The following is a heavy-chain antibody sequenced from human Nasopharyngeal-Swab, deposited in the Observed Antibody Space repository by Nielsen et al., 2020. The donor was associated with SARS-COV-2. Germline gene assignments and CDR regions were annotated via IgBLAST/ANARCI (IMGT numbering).Heavy chain of an antibody. Sequence: VRQAPGKGLEWVAIIWYDGSNKYYADSVKGRFTISRDNSKNTLYLQMNSLRAEDTAVYYCARAHDSSGHYQRRSYFDYWGQGTLVTVSS. J-gene: IGHJ4*02. CDR2: IWYDGSNK. V-gene: IGHV3-33*01. CDR3: ARAHDSSGHYQRRSYFDY. D-gene: IGHD3-22*01.